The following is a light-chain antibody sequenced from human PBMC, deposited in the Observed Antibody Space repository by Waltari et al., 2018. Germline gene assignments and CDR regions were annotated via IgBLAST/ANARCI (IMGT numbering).Light chain of an antibody. J-gene: IGLJ2*01. Sequence: TQDPAVSVALGQTVRITCQGDSLSSYHASWYQQRPGQAPKLLIYDQNNRPSGVPGRFSGSSSDNTASLTITGAQAEDEAYYYCHSRDASGVGGAFGGGTKLTVL. CDR1: SLSSYH. CDR3: HSRDASGVGGA. V-gene: IGLV3-19*01. CDR2: DQN.